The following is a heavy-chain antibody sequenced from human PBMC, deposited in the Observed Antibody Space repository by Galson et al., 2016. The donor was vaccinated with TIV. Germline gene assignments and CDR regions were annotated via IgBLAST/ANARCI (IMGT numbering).Heavy chain of an antibody. CDR3: ARRYFDL. CDR1: GFTFSDYW. V-gene: IGHV3-7*01. CDR2: IKQDGSEK. J-gene: IGHJ2*01. Sequence: SLRLSCAASGFTFSDYWMHWVRQTPGKGLEWVANIKQDGSEKYYVDSVKGRFTISRDNAKSSLFLQMNSRRAEDTAVYYCARRYFDLWGRGTLVTVSS.